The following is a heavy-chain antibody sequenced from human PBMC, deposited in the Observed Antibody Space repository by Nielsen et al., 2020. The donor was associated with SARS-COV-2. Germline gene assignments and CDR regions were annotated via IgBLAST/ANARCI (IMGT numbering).Heavy chain of an antibody. Sequence: VRQMPGKGLEWIGEIYHSGSTNYNPSLKSRVTISVDKSKNQFSLKLSSVTAADTAVYYCAREGSSSSRSYFDLWGRGTLVTVSS. D-gene: IGHD6-6*01. J-gene: IGHJ2*01. V-gene: IGHV4-4*02. CDR3: AREGSSSSRSYFDL. CDR2: IYHSGST.